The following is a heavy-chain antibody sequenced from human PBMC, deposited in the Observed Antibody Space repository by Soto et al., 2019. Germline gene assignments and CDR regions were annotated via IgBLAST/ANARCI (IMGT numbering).Heavy chain of an antibody. V-gene: IGHV3-30-3*01. CDR2: ISYDGSNK. CDR3: ARSQLSIAVGGTDY. J-gene: IGHJ4*02. CDR1: GFTFSSYA. D-gene: IGHD6-19*01. Sequence: PGGSLRLPCASSGFTFSSYAMHWVRHAPGKGLERVAVISYDGSNKYYADSVKGRFTISRDNSKNTLYLQMNSLRAEDTAVYYCARSQLSIAVGGTDYWGQGTLVTVSS.